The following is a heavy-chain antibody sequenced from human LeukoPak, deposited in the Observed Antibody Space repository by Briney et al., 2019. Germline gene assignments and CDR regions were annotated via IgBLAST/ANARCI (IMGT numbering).Heavy chain of an antibody. CDR2: IYYSGST. CDR1: GGSISSSSYY. D-gene: IGHD1-26*01. J-gene: IGHJ6*03. Sequence: PSETLPLTCTVSGGSISSSSYYWGWIRQPPGKGLEWIGSIYYSGSTYYNPSLKSRVTISVDTSKNQFSLKLSSVTAADTAVYYCARLEANYYYYMDVWGKGTTVTVSS. V-gene: IGHV4-39*01. CDR3: ARLEANYYYYMDV.